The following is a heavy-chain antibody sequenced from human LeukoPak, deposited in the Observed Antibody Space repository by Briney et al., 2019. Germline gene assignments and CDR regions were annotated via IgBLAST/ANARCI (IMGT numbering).Heavy chain of an antibody. J-gene: IGHJ4*02. CDR3: AREGVTTSLDY. CDR2: IWYDGSNK. Sequence: GGSLRLSCAASGFTFSSYGMHWVRQAPGKGLEWVAVIWYDGSNKYYADSVKGRFTISRDNSKNTLYLQMNSLRAEDTAVYYCAREGVTTSLDYWGQGTLVTVSS. D-gene: IGHD4-17*01. CDR1: GFTFSSYG. V-gene: IGHV3-33*01.